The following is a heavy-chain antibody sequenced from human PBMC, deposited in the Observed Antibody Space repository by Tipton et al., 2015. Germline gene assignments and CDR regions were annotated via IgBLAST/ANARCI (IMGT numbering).Heavy chain of an antibody. D-gene: IGHD1-1*01. J-gene: IGHJ6*02. CDR1: GDSVSSESSA. CDR2: TYYRSQWFY. V-gene: IGHV6-1*01. CDR3: ARDSLAESDTWIYYFGLTV. Sequence: QLVQSGAEVKPSQTVSLTCVIFGDSVSSESSAWNWIRQSPSRGLEWLGRTYYRSQWFYDYAVSVDGRITIKVDTSKNQFSLQLTSVTPEDTAVYYCARDSLAESDTWIYYFGLTVWGQGTTVTVSS.